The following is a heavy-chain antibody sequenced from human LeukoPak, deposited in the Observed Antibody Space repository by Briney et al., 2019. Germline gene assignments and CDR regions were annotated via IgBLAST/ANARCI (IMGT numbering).Heavy chain of an antibody. J-gene: IGHJ4*02. D-gene: IGHD2-2*01. V-gene: IGHV3-30*02. Sequence: GGSLRLSCAASGFTFSSYGMHWVRQAPGKGLEWVAFIRYDGTNKYYADSVKGRFTISRDNSKNTLYLQMNSLRAEDTAVYYCASLGYCSGTSCRAPFDYWGQGTLVTVSS. CDR2: IRYDGTNK. CDR3: ASLGYCSGTSCRAPFDY. CDR1: GFTFSSYG.